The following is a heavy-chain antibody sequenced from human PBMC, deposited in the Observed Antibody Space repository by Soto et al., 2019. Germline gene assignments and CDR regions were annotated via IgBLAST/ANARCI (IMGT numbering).Heavy chain of an antibody. CDR1: GGSIYRSGYY. V-gene: IGHV4-39*01. CDR2: IDYNGVT. J-gene: IGHJ4*02. D-gene: IGHD2-15*01. Sequence: LSLTCTVSGGSIYRSGYYWGWIRQPPGRGLEWIGNIDYNGVTYSNPSLKSRVTISRDTSKNQFSLKLTSVTAADTALYYCGKVLVGATGHTDSDSWGPGTLVTVSS. CDR3: GKVLVGATGHTDSDS.